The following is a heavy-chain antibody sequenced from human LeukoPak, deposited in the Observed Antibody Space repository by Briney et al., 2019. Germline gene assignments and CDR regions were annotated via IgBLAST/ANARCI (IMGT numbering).Heavy chain of an antibody. D-gene: IGHD3-10*01. CDR3: AKAMSGGSGTYYPHQYYMDV. CDR1: GFTFSSYA. Sequence: PGGSLRLSCAASGFTFSSYAMSWVRQAPGKGLEWVSRISGSGGSTHYADSVKGRFNISRDNSKNALYLQMNSLRAEDTAVYYCAKAMSGGSGTYYPHQYYMDVWGKGTTVTVSS. V-gene: IGHV3-23*01. CDR2: ISGSGGST. J-gene: IGHJ6*03.